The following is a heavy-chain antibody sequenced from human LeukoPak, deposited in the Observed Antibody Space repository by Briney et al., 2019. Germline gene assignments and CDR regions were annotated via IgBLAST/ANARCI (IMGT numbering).Heavy chain of an antibody. CDR2: ISGSGNTT. CDR1: QFTFSNYA. V-gene: IGHV3-23*01. CDR3: AKGPAPYCSGGSCYSPDWYFDL. J-gene: IGHJ2*01. Sequence: GGSLRLSCAASQFTFSNYAMSWVRQAPGKGLEWVSAISGSGNTTYFGDSVTGRFTISRDNPKNTVYLQMNSLSAEDTAVYYCAKGPAPYCSGGSCYSPDWYFDLWGRGTLVTVS. D-gene: IGHD2-15*01.